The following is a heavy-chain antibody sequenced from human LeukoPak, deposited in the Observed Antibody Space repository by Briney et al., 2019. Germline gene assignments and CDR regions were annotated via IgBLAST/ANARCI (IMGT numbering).Heavy chain of an antibody. Sequence: GESLNISCKGYGYSFSNFWIGWVRQMPGKGLEWMGIVWPGDSDTRYSPSFQGQVIISADKSISTAYLQWSSLKASDSAMYYCARRPTVVTAIGYWGQGTLVTVSS. CDR2: VWPGDSDT. D-gene: IGHD4-23*01. J-gene: IGHJ4*02. CDR3: ARRPTVVTAIGY. V-gene: IGHV5-51*01. CDR1: GYSFSNFW.